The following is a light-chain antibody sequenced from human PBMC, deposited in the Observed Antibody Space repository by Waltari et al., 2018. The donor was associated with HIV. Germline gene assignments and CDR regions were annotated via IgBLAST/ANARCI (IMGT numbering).Light chain of an antibody. V-gene: IGKV3-11*01. Sequence: DIVLTRSPATESLSSWERATLSCRASQSVSSYLAWYQQKPGQAPRLLIYAASKRATGIPARFSGSGSGTDFTLTISSLEPEDFAVYYCQQRTNWPPSITFGQGTRLEIK. J-gene: IGKJ5*01. CDR1: QSVSSY. CDR3: QQRTNWPPSIT. CDR2: AAS.